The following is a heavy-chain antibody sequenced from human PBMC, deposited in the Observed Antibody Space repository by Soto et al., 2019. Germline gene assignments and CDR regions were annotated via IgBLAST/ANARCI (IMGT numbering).Heavy chain of an antibody. Sequence: PSETLSLTCTVSGGSIDSYYWTWIRQPPGKGLEWIGYVYYTGTATYSPSLKSRVTISVDTSMNQISLKLSSVTAADTAFYYCARLGGYYQSLDTWGQGTLVTVPS. CDR3: ARLGGYYQSLDT. J-gene: IGHJ5*02. V-gene: IGHV4-59*08. CDR1: GGSIDSYY. CDR2: VYYTGTA. D-gene: IGHD3-22*01.